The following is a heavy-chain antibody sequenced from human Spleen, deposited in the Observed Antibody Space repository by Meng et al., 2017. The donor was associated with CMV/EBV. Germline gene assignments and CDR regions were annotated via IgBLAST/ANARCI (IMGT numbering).Heavy chain of an antibody. CDR1: SGSFSDYH. V-gene: IGHV4-34*01. J-gene: IGHJ4*02. D-gene: IGHD5-12*01. CDR3: VAEADY. Sequence: GSLRLSCAVHSGSFSDYHWTWIRQSPRKGLEWIGEISHDGSTDYNPSFNGRVFISIDTSESQFSLNLRSVTAADTAVYYCVAEADYWGQGTLVTVSS. CDR2: ISHDGST.